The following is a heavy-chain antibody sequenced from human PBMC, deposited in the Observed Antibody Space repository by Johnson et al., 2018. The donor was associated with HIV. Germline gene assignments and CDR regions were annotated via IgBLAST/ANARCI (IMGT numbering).Heavy chain of an antibody. J-gene: IGHJ3*02. Sequence: QLVESGGGLVQPGRSLRLSCAASGFTFDDYAIHWVRQAPGKGLEWVSGISWNGGSTGYADSVKGRFTISRDNAKNSLYLQMNSLRADDTALYYCARVRAAAVSDAFDIWGQGTMVTVSS. CDR1: GFTFDDYA. CDR2: ISWNGGST. D-gene: IGHD6-13*01. CDR3: ARVRAAAVSDAFDI. V-gene: IGHV3-9*01.